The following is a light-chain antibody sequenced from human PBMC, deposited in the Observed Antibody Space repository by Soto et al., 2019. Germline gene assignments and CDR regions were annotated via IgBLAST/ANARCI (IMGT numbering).Light chain of an antibody. Sequence: EIVLTQSPAPLSLSPGERATLSCRASQSVSSYLSWYQQRLGQAPRLLIYDVSTRATGIPARFSGSGSGTDFTLTSGSREPEDFAVYYCQHFYNWPVTFGGGTKVEL. J-gene: IGKJ4*01. CDR1: QSVSSY. CDR2: DVS. V-gene: IGKV3-11*01. CDR3: QHFYNWPVT.